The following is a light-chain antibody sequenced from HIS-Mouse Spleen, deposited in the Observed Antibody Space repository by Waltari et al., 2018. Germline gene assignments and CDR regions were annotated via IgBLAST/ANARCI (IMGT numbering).Light chain of an antibody. CDR2: DVS. CDR3: CSYAGSYTGV. V-gene: IGLV2-11*01. Sequence: QSALTQPRSVSGSPGQSVTISCTGTSSDVGGYNYVSWYQQHPGQAPKLMIYDVSKRAYGVPDRFSGSKSGNTASLTISGLQAEDEADYYCCSYAGSYTGVFGTGTKVTVL. CDR1: SSDVGGYNY. J-gene: IGLJ1*01.